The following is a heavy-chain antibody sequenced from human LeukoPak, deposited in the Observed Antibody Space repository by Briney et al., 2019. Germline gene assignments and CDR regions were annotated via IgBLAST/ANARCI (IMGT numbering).Heavy chain of an antibody. Sequence: GRSLRLSCAASGFIFSNDAMHWVRQAPGKGPEWVAFIWSDGSNKYYADSVKGRFTISRDNSEDTLYLQMNSLRVEDTAVYYCARDPAGSGFAFDSWGQGALVTVSS. CDR1: GFIFSNDA. D-gene: IGHD1-1*01. J-gene: IGHJ4*02. V-gene: IGHV3-33*01. CDR2: IWSDGSNK. CDR3: ARDPAGSGFAFDS.